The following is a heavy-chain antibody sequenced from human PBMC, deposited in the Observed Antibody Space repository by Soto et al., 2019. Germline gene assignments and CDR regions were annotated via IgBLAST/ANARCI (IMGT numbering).Heavy chain of an antibody. Sequence: QVQLVQSGAEVKKPGSSVKVSCKASGGTFSSYTISWVRQAPGQGLEWMGRIIPILGIANYAQKLQGRVTNTADKSTSTAYMELSSLRSEDTAVYYCARGGIVVVPAAKQIAFDIWGQGTMVTVSS. J-gene: IGHJ3*02. CDR2: IIPILGIA. V-gene: IGHV1-69*02. CDR3: ARGGIVVVPAAKQIAFDI. CDR1: GGTFSSYT. D-gene: IGHD2-2*01.